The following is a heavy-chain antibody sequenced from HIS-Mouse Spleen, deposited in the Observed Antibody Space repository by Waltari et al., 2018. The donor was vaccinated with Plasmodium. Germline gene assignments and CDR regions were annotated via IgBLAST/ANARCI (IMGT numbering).Heavy chain of an antibody. Sequence: QLQLQESGPGLVKPSETLSLTCTVSCGSISSSSYYWGWIRQPPGKGLEWIGSIYYSGSTYYNPSLKSRVTISVDTSKNQFSLKLSSVTAADTAVYYCARDRITGTSYFDYWGQGTLVTVSS. D-gene: IGHD1-7*01. J-gene: IGHJ4*02. CDR1: CGSISSSSYY. CDR3: ARDRITGTSYFDY. V-gene: IGHV4-39*07. CDR2: IYYSGST.